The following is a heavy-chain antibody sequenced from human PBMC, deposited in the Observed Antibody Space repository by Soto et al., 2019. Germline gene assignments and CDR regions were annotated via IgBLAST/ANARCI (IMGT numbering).Heavy chain of an antibody. CDR3: TTGSVLTTYYGMDV. J-gene: IGHJ6*02. Sequence: GGSLRLSCAASDFTFSNARVNWVRQAPGKGLEWVGRIEKKSSGGTTYYVAPVKGRFTISRDDSKNTLFLQMNSLKIEDTAVYYCTTGSVLTTYYGMDVWGQGTTVTVSS. D-gene: IGHD1-1*01. CDR2: IEKKSSGGTT. CDR1: DFTFSNAR. V-gene: IGHV3-15*07.